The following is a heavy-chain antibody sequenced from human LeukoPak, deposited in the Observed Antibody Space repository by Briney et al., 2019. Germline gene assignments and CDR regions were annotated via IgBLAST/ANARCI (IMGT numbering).Heavy chain of an antibody. D-gene: IGHD2-2*02. CDR3: ATTKAPAAIERGEGTFEI. CDR1: GYTFTSYG. Sequence: ASVKVSCKASGYTFTSYGISWVRQAPGQGLEWMGWISAYNGNTNYAQKLQGRVTMTEDTSTDTVYMDLSSLRSDDTAFYYCATTKAPAAIERGEGTFEIWGQGTMVIVSS. CDR2: ISAYNGNT. J-gene: IGHJ3*02. V-gene: IGHV1-18*01.